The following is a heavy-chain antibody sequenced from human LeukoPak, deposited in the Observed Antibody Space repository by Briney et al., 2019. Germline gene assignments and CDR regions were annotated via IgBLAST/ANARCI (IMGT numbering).Heavy chain of an antibody. CDR3: ARSKVGFLFDY. CDR1: GGSISSYY. Sequence: SETLSLTCTVSGGSISSYYWSWIRQPPGKGLEWIGYIYYSGSTNYNPSLKSRVTISVDTSKTQFSLKLSSVTAADTAVYYCARSKVGFLFDYWGQGTLVTVSS. CDR2: IYYSGST. J-gene: IGHJ4*02. D-gene: IGHD3-10*01. V-gene: IGHV4-59*01.